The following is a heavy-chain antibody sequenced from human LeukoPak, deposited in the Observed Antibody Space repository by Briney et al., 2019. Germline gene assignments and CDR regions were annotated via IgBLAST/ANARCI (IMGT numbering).Heavy chain of an antibody. V-gene: IGHV3-30*01. CDR2: ISHDASNQ. CDR3: ARWETTSRGYALDL. CDR1: GFNFRSHA. Sequence: PGKSLGLSCAASGFNFRSHALHWVRQAPGKGLEWVAVISHDASNQEYADSVKGRFAISRDNFNNTVSLQMNSLRVEDTAVYYCARWETTSRGYALDLWGQGTMVTVSS. D-gene: IGHD1-1*01. J-gene: IGHJ3*01.